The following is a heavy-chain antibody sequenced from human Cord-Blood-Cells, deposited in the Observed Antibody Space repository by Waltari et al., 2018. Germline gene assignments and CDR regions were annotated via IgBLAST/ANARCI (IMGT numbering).Heavy chain of an antibody. CDR3: ARSLLLHSSGYDFDY. Sequence: QLQLQESGPGLVKPSETLSLTCTVSGGSISSSSYYLGWIRPPPGKGLEWIGSIYYRGSTYYNPSLKSRVTISVDTSKNQFSLKLSSVTAADTAVYYCARSLLLHSSGYDFDYWGQGTLVTVSS. CDR2: IYYRGST. J-gene: IGHJ4*02. D-gene: IGHD3-22*01. CDR1: GGSISSSSYY. V-gene: IGHV4-39*01.